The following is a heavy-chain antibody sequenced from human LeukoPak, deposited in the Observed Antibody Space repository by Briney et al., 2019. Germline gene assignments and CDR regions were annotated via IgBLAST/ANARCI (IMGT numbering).Heavy chain of an antibody. Sequence: PSETLSLTCTVSGGSISSTNSYWGWIRQPPEKGLEWIGNIDSSGTSHYSPVLKSRVTISLDTSKSHFSLRLTSVTAADTPVYYCARLIDYGGFYFYYYMDVWGKGTSVTVSS. CDR2: IDSSGTS. CDR3: ARLIDYGGFYFYYYMDV. J-gene: IGHJ6*03. CDR1: GGSISSTNSY. V-gene: IGHV4-39*02. D-gene: IGHD4/OR15-4a*01.